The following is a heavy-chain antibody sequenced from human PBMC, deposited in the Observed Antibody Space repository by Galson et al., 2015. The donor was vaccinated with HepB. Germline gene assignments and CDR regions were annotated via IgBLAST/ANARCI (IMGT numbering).Heavy chain of an antibody. V-gene: IGHV3-23*01. D-gene: IGHD3-10*01. CDR3: AKDLYGSGSYYSINWFDP. CDR2: ISGSGGST. J-gene: IGHJ5*02. Sequence: SLRLSCAASGFTFSSYAMSWVRQAPGKGLEWVSAISGSGGSTYYADSVKGRFTISRDNSKNTLYLQMNSLRAEDTAVYYCAKDLYGSGSYYSINWFDPWGQGTLVTVSS. CDR1: GFTFSSYA.